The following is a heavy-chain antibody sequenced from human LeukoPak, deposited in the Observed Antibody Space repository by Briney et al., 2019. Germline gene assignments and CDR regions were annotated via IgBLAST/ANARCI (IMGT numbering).Heavy chain of an antibody. J-gene: IGHJ6*03. D-gene: IGHD2-15*01. CDR2: IYYSGST. CDR1: GGSISSYY. Sequence: SETLSLTCTVSGGSISSYYWSWIRQPPGKGLEWIGYIYYSGSTNYNPSLKSRVTISVDTSKNQFSLKLSSVTAADTAVYYYARVTPHIVVVVAARSYYYYMDVWGKGTTVTVSS. V-gene: IGHV4-59*01. CDR3: ARVTPHIVVVVAARSYYYYMDV.